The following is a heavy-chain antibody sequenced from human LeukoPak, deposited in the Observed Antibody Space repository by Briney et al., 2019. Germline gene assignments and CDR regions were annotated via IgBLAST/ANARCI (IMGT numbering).Heavy chain of an antibody. V-gene: IGHV3-33*01. J-gene: IGHJ4*02. D-gene: IGHD4-17*01. CDR3: ARVPTTVTTVYFDY. CDR1: GFTFSSYG. Sequence: GRSLRLSCAASGFTFSSYGMHWVRQAPGKGLEWVAVIWYDGSNKYYADSVKGRFTISRDNSKNTLYLQMNSLRAEDTAVYYCARVPTTVTTVYFDYWGQGTLVTVSS. CDR2: IWYDGSNK.